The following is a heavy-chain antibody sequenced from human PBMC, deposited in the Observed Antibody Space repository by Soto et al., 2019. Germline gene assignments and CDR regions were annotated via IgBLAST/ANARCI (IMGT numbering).Heavy chain of an antibody. V-gene: IGHV4-31*03. D-gene: IGHD2-15*01. CDR2: IYYSGST. J-gene: IGHJ6*02. CDR1: GGSISSNGHY. Sequence: SETLSLTCTVSGGSISSNGHYWSWIRQHPGKGLEWIGYIYYSGSTYYNPSLKSRVTISLDTSKKQFSLKLTSVTAADTAVYFCASDPRWPDQYYGMDVWGQGTTVTVSS. CDR3: ASDPRWPDQYYGMDV.